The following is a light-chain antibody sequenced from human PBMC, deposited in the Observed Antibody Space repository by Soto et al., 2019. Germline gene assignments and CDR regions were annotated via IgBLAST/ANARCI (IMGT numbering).Light chain of an antibody. CDR1: RAISDW. CDR2: RAS. Sequence: DIQMTQSPSTLSASLGDRVTITCRASRAISDWLAWYQQRPGKAPKLLIYRASRLESGVPSRFSGSGSGTEFTLTIRGLQPDDFATYYCPQYNTFSFTFGQGTKLEI. V-gene: IGKV1-5*03. CDR3: PQYNTFSFT. J-gene: IGKJ2*01.